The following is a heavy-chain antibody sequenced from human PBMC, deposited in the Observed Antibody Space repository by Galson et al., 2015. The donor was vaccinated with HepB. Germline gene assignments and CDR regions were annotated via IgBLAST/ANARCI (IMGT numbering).Heavy chain of an antibody. CDR1: GLTFIKHA. D-gene: IGHD1-1*01. J-gene: IGHJ4*02. V-gene: IGHV3-30-3*01. CDR2: ISHDGSNT. Sequence: SLRLSCAASGLTFIKHAIHWVRQAPGKGLEWVTVISHDGSNTYYAESVKGRFTISRDDSKNTVYLQMDSLRADDTAVYYCARGTVNVASAAEYWGQGPMVTVSS. CDR3: ARGTVNVASAAEY.